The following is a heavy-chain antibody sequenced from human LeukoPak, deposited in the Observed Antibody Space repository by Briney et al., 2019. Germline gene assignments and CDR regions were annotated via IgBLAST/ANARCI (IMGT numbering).Heavy chain of an antibody. Sequence: PSETLSLTCTVSGYSISSGYYWGWIRQPPGRGLEWIGSIYHSGSTYYNPSLKSRVTISVDTSKNQFSLKLSSVTAADTAVYYCARQYSSNWYDDRGWFDPWGQGTLVTVSS. CDR2: IYHSGST. J-gene: IGHJ5*02. CDR3: ARQYSSNWYDDRGWFDP. V-gene: IGHV4-38-2*02. D-gene: IGHD6-13*01. CDR1: GYSISSGYY.